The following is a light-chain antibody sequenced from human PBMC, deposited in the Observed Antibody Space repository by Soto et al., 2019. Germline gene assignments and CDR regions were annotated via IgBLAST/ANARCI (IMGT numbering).Light chain of an antibody. V-gene: IGKV1-39*01. CDR2: PAS. Sequence: DGQMTQSPSSLSASLGDSVTITCRASQNIFTYLNWYQQKTGKAPKLLIYPASRLQGAVPSTFSGSGSGTEFTLTISSLQREDVATYFFQQGYRTPLTFGQGTKVEIK. J-gene: IGKJ1*01. CDR1: QNIFTY. CDR3: QQGYRTPLT.